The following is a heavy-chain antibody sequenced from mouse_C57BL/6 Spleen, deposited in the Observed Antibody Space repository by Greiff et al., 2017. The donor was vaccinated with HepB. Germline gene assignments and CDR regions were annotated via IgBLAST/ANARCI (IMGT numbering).Heavy chain of an antibody. Sequence: VQLKESGPELVKPGASVKIPCKASGYTFTDYNMDWVKQSHGKSLEWIGDINPNNGGTIYNQKFKGKATLTVDKSSSTAYMELRSLTSEDTAVYYCAREDSNYDYFDYWGQGTTLTVSS. V-gene: IGHV1-18*01. CDR2: INPNNGGT. CDR1: GYTFTDYN. CDR3: AREDSNYDYFDY. J-gene: IGHJ2*01. D-gene: IGHD2-5*01.